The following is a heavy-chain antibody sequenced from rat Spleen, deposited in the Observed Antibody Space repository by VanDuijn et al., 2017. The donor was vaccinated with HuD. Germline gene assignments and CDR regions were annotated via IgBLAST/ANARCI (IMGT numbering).Heavy chain of an antibody. D-gene: IGHD1-11*01. J-gene: IGHJ3*01. V-gene: IGHV5-20*01. Sequence: EVQLVESGGGLVQPGRSMKLSCAASGFTFINYGMAWVLQAPTTGLEWIASISYDGNTTYYRDSVKGRFTISRDNAKSTLYLQMDSLRSEDTATYYCATRDGGYPGWGQGTLVTVSS. CDR1: GFTFINYG. CDR3: ATRDGGYPG. CDR2: ISYDGNTT.